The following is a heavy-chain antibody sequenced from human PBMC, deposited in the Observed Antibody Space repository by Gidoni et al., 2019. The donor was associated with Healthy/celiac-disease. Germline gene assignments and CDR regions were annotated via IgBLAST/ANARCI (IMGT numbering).Heavy chain of an antibody. D-gene: IGHD3-16*01. CDR1: GFPFGDYA. V-gene: IGHV3-49*03. CDR3: TRDLDDYVWGTHYFDY. Sequence: EVQLVESGGGLVQPGRSLRLSCTASGFPFGDYAMSWFSQAPGKGLEWVGFIRSKAYGGTTEYAASVKGRFTISRDDSKSIAYLQMNSLKTEDTAVYYCTRDLDDYVWGTHYFDYWGQGTLVTVSS. J-gene: IGHJ4*02. CDR2: IRSKAYGGTT.